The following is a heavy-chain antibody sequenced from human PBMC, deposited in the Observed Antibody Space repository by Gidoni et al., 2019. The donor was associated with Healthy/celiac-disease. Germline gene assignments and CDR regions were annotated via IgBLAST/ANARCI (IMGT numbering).Heavy chain of an antibody. CDR3: ARASSRGWYGGVGGYYFDY. V-gene: IGHV4-59*01. D-gene: IGHD6-19*01. Sequence: QVQLQESGPGLVKPSETLSLTCTVSGGSISSYYWSWIRQPPGKGLEWIGYIYYSGSTNYNPSLKSRVTISVDTSKNQFSLKLSSVTAADTAVYYCARASSRGWYGGVGGYYFDYWGQGTLVTVSS. CDR1: GGSISSYY. J-gene: IGHJ4*02. CDR2: IYYSGST.